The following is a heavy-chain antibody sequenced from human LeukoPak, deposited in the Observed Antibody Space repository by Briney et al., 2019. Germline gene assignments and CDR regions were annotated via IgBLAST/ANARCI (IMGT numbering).Heavy chain of an antibody. J-gene: IGHJ5*02. CDR2: VSGSGGST. Sequence: PGGSLRLSCAASGFTFSSYAMSWVRQAPGKGLEWVSAVSGSGGSTYYADSVKGRCTISRDNSKNTLYLQMNSLRAEDTAVYYCAKDRYYGGNWFDPWGQGTLVTVSS. CDR1: GFTFSSYA. CDR3: AKDRYYGGNWFDP. D-gene: IGHD4-23*01. V-gene: IGHV3-23*01.